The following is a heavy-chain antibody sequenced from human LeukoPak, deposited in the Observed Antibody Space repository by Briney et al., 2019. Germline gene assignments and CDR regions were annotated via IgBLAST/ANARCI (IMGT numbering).Heavy chain of an antibody. CDR3: ATHLGYDSSGYPKYYYMDV. CDR1: GGSISSYY. D-gene: IGHD3-22*01. J-gene: IGHJ6*03. V-gene: IGHV4-59*08. Sequence: SETLSLTCTVSGGSISSYYWSWIRQPPGKGLEWIGYIYYSGSTNYNPSLKSRVTISVDTSKNQFSLKLSSVTAADTAVYYCATHLGYDSSGYPKYYYMDVWGKGTTVTVSS. CDR2: IYYSGST.